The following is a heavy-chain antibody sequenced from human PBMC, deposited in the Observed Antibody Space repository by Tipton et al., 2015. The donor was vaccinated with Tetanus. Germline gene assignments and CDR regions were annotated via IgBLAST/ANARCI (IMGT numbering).Heavy chain of an antibody. J-gene: IGHJ3*02. CDR3: ARDPGDFASGGTFDI. CDR1: GGSISGYY. D-gene: IGHD4-23*01. V-gene: IGHV4-59*01. CDR2: LHYTGST. Sequence: TLSLTCNVSGGSISGYYWSWIRQPPEKGLEWIGNLHYTGSTKYNPSLKSRVTMSVDTSKNHSSLNLRSVTAADTAVYFCARDPGDFASGGTFDIWGQGTMVAVSS.